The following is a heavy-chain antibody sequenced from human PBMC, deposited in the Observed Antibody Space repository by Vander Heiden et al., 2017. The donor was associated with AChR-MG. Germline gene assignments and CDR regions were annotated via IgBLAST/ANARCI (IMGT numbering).Heavy chain of an antibody. V-gene: IGHV3-23*01. Sequence: EVPLLESGGGLVQPGGSLRLSCAVSAFTFTNYVMSWVGQAPGKGLEGVSTISNSGRTIYYADSVKGRFTISRDNSKNTLYLQMNSLRVEDTAVFYCVKEVSGGDAYYFDYWGQGTVVTVSS. CDR3: VKEVSGGDAYYFDY. D-gene: IGHD3-16*01. CDR2: ISNSGRTI. CDR1: AFTFTNYV. J-gene: IGHJ4*02.